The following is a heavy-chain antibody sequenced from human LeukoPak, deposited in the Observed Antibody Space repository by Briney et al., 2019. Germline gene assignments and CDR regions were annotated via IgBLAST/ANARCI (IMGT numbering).Heavy chain of an antibody. V-gene: IGHV1-46*01. D-gene: IGHD3-22*01. Sequence: GASVKVSCKASGYTFTSYYIHWVRQAPGQGLEWMGILNPSVGGTSYAQKFQGRVTMTRDMSTSTVFMQLSSLRSEDTAMYYCAREYFDDSGYQDRRCDYWGQGTLVTVST. CDR3: AREYFDDSGYQDRRCDY. CDR2: LNPSVGGT. CDR1: GYTFTSYY. J-gene: IGHJ4*02.